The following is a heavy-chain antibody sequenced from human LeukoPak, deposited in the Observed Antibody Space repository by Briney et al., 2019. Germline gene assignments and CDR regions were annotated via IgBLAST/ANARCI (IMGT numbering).Heavy chain of an antibody. V-gene: IGHV3-15*01. CDR3: TTGRYFDWLLCNY. J-gene: IGHJ4*02. Sequence: KPGGSLRLSCAASGFTFTNAWMTWVRQAPGKGLEWVGRIKTKADGGTTDYAAPVKGRFTISRDDSKNTLFLQMNSLKTEDTAVYYCTTGRYFDWLLCNYWGQGTLVTVSS. D-gene: IGHD3-9*01. CDR2: IKTKADGGTT. CDR1: GFTFTNAW.